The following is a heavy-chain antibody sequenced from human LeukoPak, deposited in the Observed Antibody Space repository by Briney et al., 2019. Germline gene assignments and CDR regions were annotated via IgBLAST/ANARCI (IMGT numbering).Heavy chain of an antibody. CDR2: IIPIFGTA. J-gene: IGHJ4*02. Sequence: SVKVSCKASGGTFSSYAISWVRQAPGQGLEWMGGIIPIFGTANYAQKFQGRVTITADESTSTAYMELRSLRSEDTVVYYCARGGLYYDILTGGLLGYWGQGTLVTVSS. D-gene: IGHD3-9*01. CDR1: GGTFSSYA. CDR3: ARGGLYYDILTGGLLGY. V-gene: IGHV1-69*13.